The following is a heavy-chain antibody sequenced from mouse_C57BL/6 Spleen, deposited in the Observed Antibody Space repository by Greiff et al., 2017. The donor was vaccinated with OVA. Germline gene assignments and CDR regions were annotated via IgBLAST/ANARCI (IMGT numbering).Heavy chain of an antibody. CDR3: ASALDY. CDR2: IDPSDSYT. Sequence: QVQLQQPGAELVKPGASVKLSCKASGYTFTSYWMQWVNQRPGQGLEWIGEIDPSDSYTNYNQKFKGKATLTVDTSSSTAYMQRSSLTSEDSAVYYCASALDYWGQGTTLTVSS. J-gene: IGHJ2*01. CDR1: GYTFTSYW. V-gene: IGHV1-50*01.